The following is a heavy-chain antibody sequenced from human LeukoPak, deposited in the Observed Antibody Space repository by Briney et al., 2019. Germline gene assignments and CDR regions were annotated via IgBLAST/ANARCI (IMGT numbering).Heavy chain of an antibody. Sequence: SETLSLTCTVSGGSISSSSYYWGWIRQPPGKGLEWIGSIYYSGSTYYNPSLKSRVTISVDTSKNQFSLKLSSVTAADTAVYYCARRYYDSSDYPYYFDYWGQGTLVTVSS. V-gene: IGHV4-39*01. J-gene: IGHJ4*02. D-gene: IGHD3-22*01. CDR3: ARRYYDSSDYPYYFDY. CDR1: GGSISSSSYY. CDR2: IYYSGST.